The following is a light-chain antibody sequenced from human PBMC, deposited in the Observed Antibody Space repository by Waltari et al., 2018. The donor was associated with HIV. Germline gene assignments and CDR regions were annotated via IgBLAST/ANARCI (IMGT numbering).Light chain of an antibody. CDR1: SSDVGGYNY. CDR2: EVS. Sequence: QSALTQPASVSGSPGQSITISCTGTSSDVGGYNYVSWYQQYPGKAPKLMIYEVSNRPSGVSHRFSGSQSGNTASLTISGLPAEDGADYYCSSYTSSSTLVFGGGSKLTVL. J-gene: IGLJ2*01. CDR3: SSYTSSSTLV. V-gene: IGLV2-14*01.